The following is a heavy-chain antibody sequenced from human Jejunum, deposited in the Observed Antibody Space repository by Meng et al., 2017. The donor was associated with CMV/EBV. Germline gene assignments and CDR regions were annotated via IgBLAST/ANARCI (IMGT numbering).Heavy chain of an antibody. J-gene: IGHJ3*01. Sequence: AYGFPFNDYGMNWVRQGPGKGREWISVFYISGRSTSSADSVKGRFTISRDNSKNMVYLQMNSLRVEDTAVYYCAKDRGGSDDAYDVWGQGATVTVSS. D-gene: IGHD3-16*01. CDR3: AKDRGGSDDAYDV. CDR2: FYISGRST. CDR1: GFPFNDYG. V-gene: IGHV3-23*03.